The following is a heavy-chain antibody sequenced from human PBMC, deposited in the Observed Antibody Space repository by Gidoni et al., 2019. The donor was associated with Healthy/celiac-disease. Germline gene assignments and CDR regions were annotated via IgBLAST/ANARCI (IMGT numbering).Heavy chain of an antibody. CDR1: GVRVSSYS. CDR3: ARAGNFWSSYYIGTYYYYYGMDV. Sequence: VPLVVSLVGLVTPGGSLRLSSAAPGVRVSSYSITWVAQAPGKGLEWGSSNSRSSSYIYYAGSVKDRFTISRDHVKNSLYLQMNSLRAEDTAVNDCARAGNFWSSYYIGTYYYYYGMDVWGQGTTVTVSS. V-gene: IGHV3-21*01. D-gene: IGHD3-3*01. J-gene: IGHJ6*02. CDR2: NSRSSSYI.